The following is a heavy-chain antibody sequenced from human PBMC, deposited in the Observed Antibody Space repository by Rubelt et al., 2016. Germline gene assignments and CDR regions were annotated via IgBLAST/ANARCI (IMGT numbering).Heavy chain of an antibody. CDR2: IIPIFGTA. CDR3: ARDRPYGDSSFDY. J-gene: IGHJ4*02. D-gene: IGHD4-17*01. CDR1: GYTFTSYG. V-gene: IGHV1-69*13. Sequence: QVQLVQSGAEVKKPGASVKVSCKASGYTFTSYGISWVRQAPGQGLEWMGGIIPIFGTANYAQKFQGRVTITADESTSTAYMELSSLRSEDTAVYYCARDRPYGDSSFDYWGQGTLVTVSS.